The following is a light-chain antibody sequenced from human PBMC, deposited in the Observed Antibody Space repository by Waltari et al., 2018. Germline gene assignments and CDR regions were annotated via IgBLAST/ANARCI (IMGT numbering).Light chain of an antibody. CDR2: GDT. Sequence: QSVLAQPPSVSGAPGQRVTISCTGSSSNIGAGYDVHWYQKLPGTAPKLLIYGDTNRPSGVPDRFSGSKSGTSASLAIIGLQAEDEADYYCQSYDNSLSTSVVSGGGTKLTVL. J-gene: IGLJ2*01. V-gene: IGLV1-40*01. CDR3: QSYDNSLSTSVV. CDR1: SSNIGAGYD.